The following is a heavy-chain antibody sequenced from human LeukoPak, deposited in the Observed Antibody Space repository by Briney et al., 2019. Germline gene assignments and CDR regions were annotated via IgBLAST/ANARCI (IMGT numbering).Heavy chain of an antibody. Sequence: PSETLSFTCSISGCSISSGYYWGWIRQPPGKGLEWIGSIHYSGSTYYNPSLKRRVTISVDTSKNQFSLNLISVAAADTAVYYCARGRYSYGNAFDYWGQGTLVTVSS. CDR3: ARGRYSYGNAFDY. D-gene: IGHD5-18*01. V-gene: IGHV4-38-2*02. J-gene: IGHJ4*02. CDR1: GCSISSGYY. CDR2: IHYSGST.